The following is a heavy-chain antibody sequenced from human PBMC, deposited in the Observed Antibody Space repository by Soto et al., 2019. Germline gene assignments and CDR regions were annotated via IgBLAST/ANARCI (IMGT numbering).Heavy chain of an antibody. J-gene: IGHJ4*02. V-gene: IGHV4-34*01. CDR1: GGSLSGHY. D-gene: IGHD6-13*01. CDR3: ARGTPGYSSSWYVN. CDR2: INQGGST. Sequence: QVQLKQWGAGLLKPSETLSLTCAVYGGSLSGHYWSWIRQPPGKGLEWIGEINQGGSTNYNPSLKSRVTISADTSKSQFSLKLSSVTAADTAVYYRARGTPGYSSSWYVNWGQGTPVTVSS.